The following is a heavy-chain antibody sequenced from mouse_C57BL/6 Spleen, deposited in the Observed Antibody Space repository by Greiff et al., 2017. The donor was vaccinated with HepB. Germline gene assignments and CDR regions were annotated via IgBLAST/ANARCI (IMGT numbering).Heavy chain of an antibody. CDR2: IWNGGGT. Sequence: GKMMESGPGRGAPSQRMSITCTVSGRLFTSYARSWVRQPPGKGLEWLGVIWNGGGTNYNSALKSRLSISKDNSKSQVFLKMNSLQTDDTARYYCARKGGLGYYFDYWGQGTTLTVSS. CDR3: ARKGGLGYYFDY. CDR1: GRLFTSYA. D-gene: IGHD4-1*01. J-gene: IGHJ2*01. V-gene: IGHV2-9-1*01.